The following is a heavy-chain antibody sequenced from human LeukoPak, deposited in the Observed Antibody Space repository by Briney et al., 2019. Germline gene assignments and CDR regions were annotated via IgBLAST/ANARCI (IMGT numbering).Heavy chain of an antibody. J-gene: IGHJ4*02. CDR3: ARGRLWNIDY. CDR1: GFTFSSYW. D-gene: IGHD1/OR15-1a*01. Sequence: GRSLRLSCAASGFTFSSYWMHWVRQAPGKGLVWVSRINRDGSSTTYADSVKGRVTISRDNTKNTVYLQMKSLRAEDTAVYYCARGRLWNIDYWGQGTLVTVSS. V-gene: IGHV3-74*01. CDR2: INRDGSST.